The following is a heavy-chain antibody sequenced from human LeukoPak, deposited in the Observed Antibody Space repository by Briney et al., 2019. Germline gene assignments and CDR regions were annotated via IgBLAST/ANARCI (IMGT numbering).Heavy chain of an antibody. D-gene: IGHD3-3*01. J-gene: IGHJ4*02. CDR1: GFTFSSYA. Sequence: PGGSLRLSCAASGFTFSSYAMSWVRQAPGKGLEWVSAISGSGGSTYYADSVEGRFTISRDNSKNTLYLQMNSLRAEDTAVYYCATGRGFFEAYFDYWGQGTLVTVSS. V-gene: IGHV3-23*01. CDR3: ATGRGFFEAYFDY. CDR2: ISGSGGST.